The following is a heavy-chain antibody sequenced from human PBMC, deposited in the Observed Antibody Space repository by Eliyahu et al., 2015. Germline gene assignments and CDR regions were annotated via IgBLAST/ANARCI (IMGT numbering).Heavy chain of an antibody. CDR3: ARGPEYCSGGSCLVNF. V-gene: IGHV1-8*01. Sequence: FTSYDINWVRQATGQGLEWMGWMNPNSGNTGYAQKFQGRVTMTRNTSISTAYMELSSLRSEDTAVYYCARGPEYCSGGSCLVNFWGQGTLVTVSS. J-gene: IGHJ4*02. CDR1: FTSYD. CDR2: MNPNSGNT. D-gene: IGHD2-15*01.